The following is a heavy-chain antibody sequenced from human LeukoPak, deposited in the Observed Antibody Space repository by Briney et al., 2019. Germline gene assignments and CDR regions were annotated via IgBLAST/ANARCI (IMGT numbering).Heavy chain of an antibody. D-gene: IGHD6-13*01. CDR2: ISSSGSTR. CDR3: ATIGYSSSWYYFDY. J-gene: IGHJ4*02. V-gene: IGHV3-48*03. CDR1: GFTFSTYE. Sequence: GGSLRLSCAASGFTFSTYEMTCFRQAPGKGLEWVSYISSSGSTRYYVDSVKGRFTIFRDNAKNSLYLQMNSLRAEDTAVYYCATIGYSSSWYYFDYWGQGTLVTVSS.